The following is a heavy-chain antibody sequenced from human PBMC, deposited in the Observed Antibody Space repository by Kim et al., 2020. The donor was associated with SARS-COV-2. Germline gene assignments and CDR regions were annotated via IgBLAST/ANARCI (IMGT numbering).Heavy chain of an antibody. Sequence: SVKVSCKASGGTFSSYAISWVRQAPGQGLEWMGGIIPIFGTANYAQKFQGRVTITADESTSTAYMELSSLRSEDTAVYYCATPHKNRITGTHRHYYYYMDVWGKGTTVTVSS. CDR1: GGTFSSYA. V-gene: IGHV1-69*13. CDR2: IIPIFGTA. D-gene: IGHD1-20*01. CDR3: ATPHKNRITGTHRHYYYYMDV. J-gene: IGHJ6*03.